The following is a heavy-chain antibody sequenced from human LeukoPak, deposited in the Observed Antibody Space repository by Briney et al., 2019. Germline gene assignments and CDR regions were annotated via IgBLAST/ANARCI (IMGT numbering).Heavy chain of an antibody. CDR2: ISSTSAST. J-gene: IGHJ4*02. CDR1: GFTFSNYA. D-gene: IGHD3-10*01. CDR3: AKSAVVRGTTGTFDY. V-gene: IGHV3-23*01. Sequence: GGSLRLSCAASGFTFSNYAMNWVRQAPGRGLERVSGISSTSASTYYIDSAKGRFTISRDNSKNTLYLQVNSLGAEDTAVYYCAKSAVVRGTTGTFDYWGQGTLVTVSS.